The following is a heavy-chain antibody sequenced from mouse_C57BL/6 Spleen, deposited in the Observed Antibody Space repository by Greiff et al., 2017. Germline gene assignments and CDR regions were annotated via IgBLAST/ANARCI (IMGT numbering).Heavy chain of an antibody. J-gene: IGHJ4*01. CDR3: ARWHNSAVIAGAMDY. Sequence: QVQLQQPGAELVKPGASVKMSCKASGYTFTSYWITWVKQRPGQGLEWIGDIYPGSGSTNYNEKFKSKATLTVDPSSSTAYMQLSSLTSEDSAVYYCARWHNSAVIAGAMDYWGQGTSVTVSS. V-gene: IGHV1-55*01. D-gene: IGHD1-1*01. CDR1: GYTFTSYW. CDR2: IYPGSGST.